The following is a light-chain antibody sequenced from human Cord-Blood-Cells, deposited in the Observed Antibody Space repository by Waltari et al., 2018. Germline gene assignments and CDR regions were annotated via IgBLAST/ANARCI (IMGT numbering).Light chain of an antibody. CDR1: QSVSSSY. Sequence: EIVLTQSPGTLSLSPGERATLSCRASQSVSSSYLAWYQQKPGQAPRLLIYGASRRATGIPDMFSGSGSGTDFTLTISRLEPEDFAVYYCQQYGSSPGYTFGQGTKLEIK. V-gene: IGKV3-20*01. CDR3: QQYGSSPGYT. J-gene: IGKJ2*01. CDR2: GAS.